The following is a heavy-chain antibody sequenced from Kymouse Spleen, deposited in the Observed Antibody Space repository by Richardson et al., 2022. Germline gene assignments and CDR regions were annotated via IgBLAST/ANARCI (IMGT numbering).Heavy chain of an antibody. V-gene: IGHV3-23*04. CDR2: ISGSGGST. J-gene: IGHJ6*02. Sequence: EVQLVESGGGLVQPGGSLRLSCAASGFTFSSYAMSWVRQAPGKGLEWVSAISGSGGSTYYADSVKGRFTISRDNSKNTLYLQMNSLRAEDTAVYYCAKGITMVRGVILYYYGMDVWGQGTTVTVSS. D-gene: IGHD3-10*01. CDR3: AKGITMVRGVILYYYGMDV. CDR1: GFTFSSYA.